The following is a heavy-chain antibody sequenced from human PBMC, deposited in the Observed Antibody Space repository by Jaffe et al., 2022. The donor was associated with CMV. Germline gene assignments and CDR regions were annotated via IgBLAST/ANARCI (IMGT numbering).Heavy chain of an antibody. CDR1: GFMFSNYA. CDR2: ITGSGGRT. D-gene: IGHD4-17*01. V-gene: IGHV3-23*01. J-gene: IGHJ6*02. Sequence: EVQLLESGGGLVQPGGSLRLSCTASGFMFSNYAMSWVRQAPGKGLEWVSYITGSGGRTYYADSVKGRFTISRDNFKNRLSLQMNSLRAEDTAVYYCAKDRNDYGDSRGLDVWGQGTTVTVSS. CDR3: AKDRNDYGDSRGLDV.